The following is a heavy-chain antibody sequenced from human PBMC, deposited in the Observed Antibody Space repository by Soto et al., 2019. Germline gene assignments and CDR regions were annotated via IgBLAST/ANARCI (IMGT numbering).Heavy chain of an antibody. CDR3: ARGRWGSGDYGGLIDY. V-gene: IGHV1-2*02. CDR2: VNGNSGAT. Sequence: QVQLVQSGAEVKEPGASVKVSCKASGSSFTGSSIHWVRQAPGQGLEWMGWVNGNSGATRFSQKFQGRVAMTRDTSISTAYMELSRLTYDDTAVFFCARGRWGSGDYGGLIDYWGQGTLVTVSS. J-gene: IGHJ4*02. CDR1: GSSFTGSS. D-gene: IGHD4-17*01.